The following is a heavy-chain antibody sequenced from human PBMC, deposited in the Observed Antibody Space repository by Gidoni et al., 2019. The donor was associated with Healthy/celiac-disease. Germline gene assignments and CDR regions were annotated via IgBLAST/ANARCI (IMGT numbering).Heavy chain of an antibody. V-gene: IGHV3-30*18. CDR2: ISYDRSNK. CDR3: AKGPNIVGGWAFDI. CDR1: GFTFSSYG. Sequence: QVQLVESGGGVVQPGRSLRLSCGASGFTFSSYGMHWVRQAPGKGLEWVAVISYDRSNKYYADSVKGRFTISRDNSKNMLYLQMNSLRAEDTAVYYCAKGPNIVGGWAFDIWGQGTMVTVSS. J-gene: IGHJ3*02. D-gene: IGHD1-26*01.